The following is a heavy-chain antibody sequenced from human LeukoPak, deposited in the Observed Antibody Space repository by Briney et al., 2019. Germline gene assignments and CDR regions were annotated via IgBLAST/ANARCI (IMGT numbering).Heavy chain of an antibody. D-gene: IGHD4-17*01. J-gene: IGHJ4*02. V-gene: IGHV3-23*01. CDR2: LSSSGGST. Sequence: GGSLRLSCVASGFFFSNYDMNWVRQAPGKGLEWVSGLSSSGGSTFYADSVKGRFTISRDNAKNSLYLQLNSLRAEDTATYYCTRGMTSASYWGQGALVTVSS. CDR3: TRGMTSASY. CDR1: GFFFSNYD.